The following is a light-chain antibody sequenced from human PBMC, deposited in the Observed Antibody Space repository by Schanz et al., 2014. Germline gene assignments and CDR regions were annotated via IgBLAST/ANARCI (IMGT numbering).Light chain of an antibody. CDR3: QQYNNWPPRT. CDR2: GAS. J-gene: IGKJ1*01. CDR1: QSVSSN. V-gene: IGKV3-15*01. Sequence: EIVLTQSPGTLSVSPGERVTLSCRASQSVSSNLAWYQQKPGQAPRLLIYGASSRATGIPARFSGSGSGTEFTLTISSLQSEDFAVYYCQQYNNWPPRTFGQGTKVDIK.